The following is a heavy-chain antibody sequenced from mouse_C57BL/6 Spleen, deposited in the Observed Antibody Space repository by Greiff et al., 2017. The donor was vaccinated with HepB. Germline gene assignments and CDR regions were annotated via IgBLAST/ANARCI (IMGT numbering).Heavy chain of an antibody. CDR2: INPSNGGT. CDR3: ARLGGYGLGYFDY. J-gene: IGHJ2*01. CDR1: GYTFTSYW. V-gene: IGHV1-53*01. Sequence: VQLQQPGTELVKPGASVKLSCKASGYTFTSYWMHWVKQRPGQGLEWIGNINPSNGGTNYNEKFKSKATLTVDKSSSTAYMQLSSLTSEDSAVYYCARLGGYGLGYFDYWGQGTTLTVSS. D-gene: IGHD2-2*01.